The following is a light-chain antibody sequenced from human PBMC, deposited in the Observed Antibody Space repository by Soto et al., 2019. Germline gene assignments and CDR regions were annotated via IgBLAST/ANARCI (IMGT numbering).Light chain of an antibody. CDR1: QSVSSSY. Sequence: GERATLSCRASQSVSSSYLAWYQQKPGQAPRLLIYGASSRATGIPDRFSGSGSGTDFTLTISRLEPEDFAVYYCQHYGSSLWTFGQGTKVDIK. V-gene: IGKV3-20*01. CDR3: QHYGSSLWT. J-gene: IGKJ1*01. CDR2: GAS.